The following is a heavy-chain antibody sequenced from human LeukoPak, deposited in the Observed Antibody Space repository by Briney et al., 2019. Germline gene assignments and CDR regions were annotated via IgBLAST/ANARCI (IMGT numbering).Heavy chain of an antibody. J-gene: IGHJ3*02. CDR2: IIPIFGTA. V-gene: IGHV1-69*05. D-gene: IGHD2-21*01. CDR3: ASAKPHYCGGDCYPPLYAFDI. Sequence: SVKVSCKASGGTFSSYAISWVRQAPGQGLEWMGGIIPIFGTANYAQKFQGRVTITTDESTSTAYMELSSLRSEDTAVYYCASAKPHYCGGDCYPPLYAFDIWGQGTMVTVSS. CDR1: GGTFSSYA.